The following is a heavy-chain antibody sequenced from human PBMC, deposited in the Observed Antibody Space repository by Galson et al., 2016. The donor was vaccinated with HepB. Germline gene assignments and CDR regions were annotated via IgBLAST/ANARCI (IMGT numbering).Heavy chain of an antibody. V-gene: IGHV4-59*01. D-gene: IGHD3-3*01. Sequence: SETLSLTCNVSGDSMDDYFWTWVRHSPGEGLQWMGYIHHSGSTNYDPSLKSRLTMSIDTSHYHFSLRLKSVTAADTATYYCARAVKSLVRFGELHRGRGLDLWGRGTTVIVS. CDR2: IHHSGST. J-gene: IGHJ6*02. CDR3: ARAVKSLVRFGELHRGRGLDL. CDR1: GDSMDDYF.